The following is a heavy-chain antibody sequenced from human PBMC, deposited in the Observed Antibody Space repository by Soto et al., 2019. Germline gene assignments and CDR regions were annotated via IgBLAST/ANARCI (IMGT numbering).Heavy chain of an antibody. CDR3: ARGGNGYYGLDV. CDR1: GGSISSSSYN. V-gene: IGHV4-39*01. Sequence: QLQLQESGPGLVKPSETLSLTCTVSGGSISSSSYNWGWIRQPPGKGLEWIGSIYYSGSTYYNPSLKIRVTISVDASKNQFSLKLSSVTAADTAVYYCARGGNGYYGLDVWGQGTTVTVSS. J-gene: IGHJ6*02. CDR2: IYYSGST. D-gene: IGHD3-16*01.